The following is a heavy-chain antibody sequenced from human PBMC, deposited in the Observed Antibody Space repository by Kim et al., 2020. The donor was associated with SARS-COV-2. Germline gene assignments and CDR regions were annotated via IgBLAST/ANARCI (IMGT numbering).Heavy chain of an antibody. CDR2: ISYDGSNK. CDR1: GFTFSSYA. V-gene: IGHV3-30*04. Sequence: GGSLRLSCAASGFTFSSYAMHWVRQAPGKGLEWVAVISYDGSNKYYADSVKGRFTISRDNSKNTLYLQMNSLRAEDTAVYYCARDRGGSYYYYYGMDVWGQGTTVTVSS. J-gene: IGHJ6*02. D-gene: IGHD1-26*01. CDR3: ARDRGGSYYYYYGMDV.